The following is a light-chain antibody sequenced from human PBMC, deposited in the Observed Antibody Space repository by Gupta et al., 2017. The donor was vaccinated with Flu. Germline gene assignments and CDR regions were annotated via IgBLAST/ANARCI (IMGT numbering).Light chain of an antibody. CDR2: QDT. Sequence: SYELTQPPSLSVSPGQTASITCSGDKLGDRYTSWYQQKPGQSPVLFIFQDTTRHSGIPVRFSRANYTTTVTITISGTEAVDEYYYLSQASITNMVFGGGTSLTVL. V-gene: IGLV3-1*01. J-gene: IGLJ2*01. CDR3: QASITNMV. CDR1: KLGDRY.